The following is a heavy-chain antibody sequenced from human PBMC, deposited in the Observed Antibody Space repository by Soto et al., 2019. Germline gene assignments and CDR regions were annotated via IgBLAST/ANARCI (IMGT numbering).Heavy chain of an antibody. D-gene: IGHD2-2*01. CDR1: GYSFTSYW. CDR3: ARRGDIVVVPADYGMDV. V-gene: IGHV5-51*01. J-gene: IGHJ6*02. CDR2: IYPGDSDT. Sequence: GESLKISCKGSGYSFTSYWIGWVRQMPGKGLEWMGIIYPGDSDTRYSPSFQGQVTISADKSISTAYLQWSSLKASDTAMYYGARRGDIVVVPADYGMDVWGQGTTVTVSS.